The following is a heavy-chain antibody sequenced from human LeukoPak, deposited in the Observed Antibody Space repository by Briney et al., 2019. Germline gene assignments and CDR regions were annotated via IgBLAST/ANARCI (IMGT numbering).Heavy chain of an antibody. CDR2: INAGNGNT. J-gene: IGHJ4*02. Sequence: ASVKVSCKASGYTFTSYAMHWVRQAPGQRLEWMGWINAGNGNTKYSQKFQGRVTVTRDTSANTAYMELTSLRSEDTAVYYCARRDRRHFDYWGQGTLVTVSS. CDR1: GYTFTSYA. V-gene: IGHV1-3*01. D-gene: IGHD3-22*01. CDR3: ARRDRRHFDY.